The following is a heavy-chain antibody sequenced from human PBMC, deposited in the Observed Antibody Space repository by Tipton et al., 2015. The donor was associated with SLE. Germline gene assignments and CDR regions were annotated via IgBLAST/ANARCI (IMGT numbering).Heavy chain of an antibody. D-gene: IGHD3-22*01. Sequence: TLSLTCTVSGGSISSSSYYWGWIRQPPGKGLEWIGSIYYSGSTYYNPSLKSRVTISVDTSKNQFSLKLSSVTAADTAVYYCARRLEDYDSSGYYPPFDYWGQGTLVTVSS. CDR3: ARRLEDYDSSGYYPPFDY. J-gene: IGHJ4*02. CDR1: GGSISSSSYY. CDR2: IYYSGST. V-gene: IGHV4-39*01.